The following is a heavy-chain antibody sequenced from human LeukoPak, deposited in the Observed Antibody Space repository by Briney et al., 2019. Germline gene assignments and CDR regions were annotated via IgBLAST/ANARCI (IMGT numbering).Heavy chain of an antibody. CDR2: IYTSGST. CDR3: ARLLGYSCGYSYYYYMDV. V-gene: IGHV4-4*09. CDR1: GGSISSYY. D-gene: IGHD5-18*01. Sequence: SETLSLTCTVSGGSISSYYWSWIRQPPGKGLEWIGYIYTSGSTNYNPSLKSRVTISVDTSKNQFSLKLSSVTAADTAVYYCARLLGYSCGYSYYYYMDVWGKGTTVTVSS. J-gene: IGHJ6*03.